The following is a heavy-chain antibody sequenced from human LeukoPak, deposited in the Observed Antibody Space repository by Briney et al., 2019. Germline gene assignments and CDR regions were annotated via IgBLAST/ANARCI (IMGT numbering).Heavy chain of an antibody. CDR2: IIPIFGTA. Sequence: GSSVKVSCXASGGTFSIYAISWVRQARGQGLEWMGGIIPIFGTANYAQKFQGRVTITTDESTSTAYMELSSLRSEDTAVYYCARGSIAAAARFDYWGQGTLVTVSS. CDR3: ARGSIAAAARFDY. D-gene: IGHD6-13*01. V-gene: IGHV1-69*05. J-gene: IGHJ4*02. CDR1: GGTFSIYA.